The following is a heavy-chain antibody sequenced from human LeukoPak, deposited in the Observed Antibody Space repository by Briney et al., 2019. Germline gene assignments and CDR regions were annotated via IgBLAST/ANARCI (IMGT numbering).Heavy chain of an antibody. J-gene: IGHJ6*03. CDR3: ANGLAASGNFLLRDYYYFIDV. Sequence: PGGSLRLSCAASGFTFSSYAMSWVRQAPGKGLEWVSYITRSSTTIYYADSVKGRFTISRDNAKNSLYLQMNSLRVEDTAIYYCANGLAASGNFLLRDYYYFIDVWGKGTTVIVS. V-gene: IGHV3-48*01. CDR2: ITRSSTTI. D-gene: IGHD1-26*01. CDR1: GFTFSSYA.